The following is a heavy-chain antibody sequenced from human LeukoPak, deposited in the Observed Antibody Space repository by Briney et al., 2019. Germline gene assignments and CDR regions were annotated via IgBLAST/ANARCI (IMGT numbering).Heavy chain of an antibody. D-gene: IGHD6-6*01. Sequence: SETLSLTCAVYGGSFSGYYWSWIRQPPGKGLEWIGEINHSGSTNYNPSLKSRVTISVDTSKNQFSLKLSSVTAADTAVYYCARYSSSSRYGMDVGGQGTTVTVSS. CDR3: ARYSSSSRYGMDV. CDR2: INHSGST. CDR1: GGSFSGYY. V-gene: IGHV4-34*01. J-gene: IGHJ6*02.